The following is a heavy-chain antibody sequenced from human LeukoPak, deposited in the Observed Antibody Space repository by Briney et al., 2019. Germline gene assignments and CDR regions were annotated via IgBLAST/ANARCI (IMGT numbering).Heavy chain of an antibody. Sequence: GGSLRLSCAASGFTFSSHAMSWVRQAPGKGLEWVSAISGSGGSTYYADSVKGRFTISRDNSRNTLYLQMNSLRAEDTAVYYCAKDRRYYDSSGYYSYYFDYWGQGTLVTVSS. J-gene: IGHJ4*02. V-gene: IGHV3-23*01. CDR1: GFTFSSHA. CDR3: AKDRRYYDSSGYYSYYFDY. CDR2: ISGSGGST. D-gene: IGHD3-22*01.